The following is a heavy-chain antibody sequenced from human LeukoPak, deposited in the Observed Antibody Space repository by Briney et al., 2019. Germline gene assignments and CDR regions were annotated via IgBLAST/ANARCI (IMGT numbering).Heavy chain of an antibody. J-gene: IGHJ4*02. CDR3: ASGGGYSSAWLSSDY. D-gene: IGHD6-19*01. CDR1: GFTVSNTY. Sequence: GGSLRLSCAASGFTVSNTYMSWVRQAPGKGLEWVSIIYSDGRTYYADFVKGRFTISRDNSKNTMYLQMNSLRAEDTAVYYCASGGGYSSAWLSSDYWGQGTLVTVSS. V-gene: IGHV3-53*01. CDR2: IYSDGRT.